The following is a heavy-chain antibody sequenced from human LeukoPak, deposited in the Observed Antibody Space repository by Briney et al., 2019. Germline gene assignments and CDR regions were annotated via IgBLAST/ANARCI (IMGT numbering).Heavy chain of an antibody. Sequence: GGSLRLSCVASGFTFSSYVVSWVRQAPGKGVEWGTYISSSGSTIYYAHSVKGRFTLSRDNANNTLYLQMNGLRAEDTAVYYCARDIASMVRGVIKSYYCYYYMDVWGKGTTVTVSS. J-gene: IGHJ6*03. CDR3: ARDIASMVRGVIKSYYCYYYMDV. CDR2: ISSSGSTI. CDR1: GFTFSSYV. D-gene: IGHD3-10*01. V-gene: IGHV3-48*03.